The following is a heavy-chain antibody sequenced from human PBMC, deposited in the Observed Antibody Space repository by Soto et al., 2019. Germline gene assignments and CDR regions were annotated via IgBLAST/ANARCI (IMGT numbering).Heavy chain of an antibody. V-gene: IGHV4-59*01. J-gene: IGHJ5*02. D-gene: IGHD6-19*01. CDR3: AKGGRWLDEGAWFDP. CDR2: IYYSGST. CDR1: GGSISSYY. Sequence: PSETLPLTCTVSGGSISSYYWSWIRQPPGKGLEWIGYIYYSGSTNYNPSLKSRVTISVDTSKNQFSLKLSSVTAADTAVYYCAKGGRWLDEGAWFDPWGQGTLVTVSS.